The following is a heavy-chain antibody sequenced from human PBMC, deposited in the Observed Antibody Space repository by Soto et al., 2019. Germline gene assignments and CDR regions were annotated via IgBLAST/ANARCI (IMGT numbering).Heavy chain of an antibody. D-gene: IGHD4-17*01. J-gene: IGHJ3*02. CDR1: GYTFTSYD. CDR2: MNPNSGKT. Sequence: QVQPVQSGAEVKKPGASMKASCKATGYTFTSYDINWVRQATGQGVEWMGWMNPNSGKTGYAQKLHGGVTMRRTTVISTAYMELCSLRSEETAVYYWARRTVANAFDIWGQGTMVTVSS. CDR3: ARRTVANAFDI. V-gene: IGHV1-8*01.